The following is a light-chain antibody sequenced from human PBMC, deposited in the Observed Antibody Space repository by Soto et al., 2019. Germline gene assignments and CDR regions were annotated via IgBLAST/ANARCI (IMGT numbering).Light chain of an antibody. CDR1: SSDIGAYNY. V-gene: IGLV2-14*03. J-gene: IGLJ1*01. CDR3: GSYTSSSAV. CDR2: DVS. Sequence: QSVLTQPASVSGSPGQSITISCTGTSSDIGAYNYVSWYQQHPGKAPELMIYDVSNRPSGVSNRFSGSKSGNTASLTISGLQAEDEADYYCGSYTSSSAVFGTGTKLTVL.